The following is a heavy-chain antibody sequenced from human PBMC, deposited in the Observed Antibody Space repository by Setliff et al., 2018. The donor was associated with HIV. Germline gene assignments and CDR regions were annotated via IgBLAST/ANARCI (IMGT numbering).Heavy chain of an antibody. J-gene: IGHJ5*02. CDR3: ARDPFLWEVTPP. D-gene: IGHD3-10*01. CDR1: GYTFTNYY. CDR2: INPNSGGT. Sequence: ASVKVSCKASGYTFTNYYLHWVRQAPRQGLEWMGWINPNSGGTNYAQKFQGRVTMTRDTSISTAYMELSRLRYDDTAIYYCARDPFLWEVTPPWGQGTLVTVSS. V-gene: IGHV1-2*02.